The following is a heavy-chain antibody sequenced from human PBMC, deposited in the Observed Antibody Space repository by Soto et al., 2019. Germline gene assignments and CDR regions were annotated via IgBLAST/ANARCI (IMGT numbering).Heavy chain of an antibody. V-gene: IGHV5-51*01. CDR2: IYPGDSDT. CDR1: GYSFTSYW. CDR3: ARHASQDIVVVPAAMPLFIDY. Sequence: GESLKISCKGSGYSFTSYWIGWVRQMPGKGLEWMGIIYPGDSDTRYSPSFQGQVTISADKSISTAYLQWSSLKASDTAMYYCARHASQDIVVVPAAMPLFIDYWGQGTLVTVSS. D-gene: IGHD2-2*01. J-gene: IGHJ4*02.